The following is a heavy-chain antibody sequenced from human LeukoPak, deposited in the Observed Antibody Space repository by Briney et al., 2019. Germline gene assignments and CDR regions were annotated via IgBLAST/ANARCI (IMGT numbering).Heavy chain of an antibody. Sequence: SETLSLTCAVYGGSFSGYYWSWIRQPPGKGLEWIGEINHSGSTNYNPSLKSRVTISVDTSKNQFSLKLSSVTAADTAVYYCARGFDSSGYYDYWGQGTLVIVSS. CDR2: INHSGST. V-gene: IGHV4-34*01. J-gene: IGHJ4*02. D-gene: IGHD3-22*01. CDR1: GGSFSGYY. CDR3: ARGFDSSGYYDY.